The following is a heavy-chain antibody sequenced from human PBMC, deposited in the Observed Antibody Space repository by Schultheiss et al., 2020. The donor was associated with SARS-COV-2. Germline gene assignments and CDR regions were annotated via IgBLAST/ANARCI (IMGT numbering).Heavy chain of an antibody. Sequence: SETLSLTCAVYGGSFSGYYWSWIRQPPGKGLEWIGYIYYSGSTNYNPSLKSRVTISVDTSKNQFSLKLSSVTAADTAVYYCARSGRYFQHWAQGTLVTVSS. V-gene: IGHV4-59*01. J-gene: IGHJ1*01. CDR2: IYYSGST. CDR3: ARSGRYFQH. D-gene: IGHD1-1*01. CDR1: GGSFSGYY.